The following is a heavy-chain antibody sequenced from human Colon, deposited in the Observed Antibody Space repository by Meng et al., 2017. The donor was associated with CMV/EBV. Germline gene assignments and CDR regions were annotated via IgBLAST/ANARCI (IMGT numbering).Heavy chain of an antibody. CDR1: GFSFSTSTYY. J-gene: IGHJ5*02. Sequence: GSLRLSCTVSGFSFSTSTYYWAWIRQPPGRGLEWIGSIYFRGSTYYNPSLKSRVAMSLDTSKSQFSLNLTSMTAADTAVYYCAREGYPGGSEFGPWGQGILVPSPQ. V-gene: IGHV4-39*07. CDR3: AREGYPGGSEFGP. CDR2: IYFRGST. D-gene: IGHD2-15*01.